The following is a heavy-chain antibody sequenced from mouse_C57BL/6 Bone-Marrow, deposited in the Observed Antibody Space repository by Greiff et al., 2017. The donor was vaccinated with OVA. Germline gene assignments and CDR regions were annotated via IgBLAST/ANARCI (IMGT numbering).Heavy chain of an antibody. Sequence: VQLQQSGPELEKPGASVKISCKASGYTFTDYYMNWVKQSHGKSLEWIGDINPNNGGTSYNQKFKGKATLTVDKSSSTAYMELRSLTSEDSAVYYCARDDYDGYAMDYWGQGTSVTVSS. V-gene: IGHV1-26*01. J-gene: IGHJ4*01. CDR1: GYTFTDYY. D-gene: IGHD2-4*01. CDR3: ARDDYDGYAMDY. CDR2: INPNNGGT.